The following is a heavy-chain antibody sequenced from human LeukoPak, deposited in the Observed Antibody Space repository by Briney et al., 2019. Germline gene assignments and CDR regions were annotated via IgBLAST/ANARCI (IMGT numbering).Heavy chain of an antibody. D-gene: IGHD1-1*01. CDR1: GGSFSGYY. V-gene: IGHV4-34*01. CDR3: SRSGTRDAFYI. Sequence: PSETLSLTCAVYGGSFSGYYWSWIRQPPGKGLEWIGEINHSGSTNYNPSLKSRVTISVDTSKNQFSLKLSPVTAADTAVDYCSRSGTRDAFYIWGQGTMVTVSS. CDR2: INHSGST. J-gene: IGHJ3*02.